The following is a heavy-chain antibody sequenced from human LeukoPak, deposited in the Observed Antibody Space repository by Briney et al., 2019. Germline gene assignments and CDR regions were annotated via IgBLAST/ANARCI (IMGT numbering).Heavy chain of an antibody. CDR3: ARLVWDTTMADGDIDS. V-gene: IGHV3-21*01. CDR1: GFTFSSYS. J-gene: IGHJ4*02. Sequence: GGSLRLSCAASGFTFSSYSMNWVRQAPGKGLEWVSSISSASTYIYYADSVKGRFAISRDNAKNSLYLQMNSLRAEDTAMYYCARLVWDTTMADGDIDSWGQGTLLIVSS. CDR2: ISSASTYI. D-gene: IGHD5-18*01.